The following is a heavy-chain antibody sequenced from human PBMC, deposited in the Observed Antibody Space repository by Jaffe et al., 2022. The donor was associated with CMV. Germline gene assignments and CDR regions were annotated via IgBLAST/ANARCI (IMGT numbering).Heavy chain of an antibody. CDR3: ARVFRLWSLTGGMDV. J-gene: IGHJ6*02. Sequence: QVQLVESGGGVVQPGRSLRLSCAASGFTFSSYGMHWVRQAPGKGLEWVAVIWYDGSNKYYADSVKGRFTISRDNSKNTLYLQMNSLRAEDTAVYYCARVFRLWSLTGGMDVWGQGTTVTVSS. CDR2: IWYDGSNK. D-gene: IGHD5-18*01. CDR1: GFTFSSYG. V-gene: IGHV3-33*01.